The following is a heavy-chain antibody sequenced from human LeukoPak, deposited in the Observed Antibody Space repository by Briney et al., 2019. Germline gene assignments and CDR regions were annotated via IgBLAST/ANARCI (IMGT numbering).Heavy chain of an antibody. Sequence: ASVKVTCKASGYTFTSYGISWVRQAPGQGLEWMGWISAYNGNTNYAQKLQGRVTMARDTSTSTVYMELSSLRSEDTAVYYCAGTTNGDSWVFHYWGQGTLVTVSS. V-gene: IGHV1-18*01. D-gene: IGHD2-8*01. CDR2: ISAYNGNT. J-gene: IGHJ4*02. CDR1: GYTFTSYG. CDR3: AGTTNGDSWVFHY.